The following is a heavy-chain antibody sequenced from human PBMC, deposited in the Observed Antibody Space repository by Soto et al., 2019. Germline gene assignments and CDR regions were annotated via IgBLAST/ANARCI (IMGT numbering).Heavy chain of an antibody. CDR2: IIPIFGTA. CDR3: ARGCGGDCYSPVHNWFDP. V-gene: IGHV1-69*13. CDR1: GGTFSSYA. D-gene: IGHD2-21*02. Sequence: SVEVSCKASGGTFSSYAISWVRQAPGQGLEWMGGIIPIFGTANYAQKFQGRVTITADESTNTAYMELSSLRSEDTAVYYCARGCGGDCYSPVHNWFDPWGQGTLVTVSS. J-gene: IGHJ5*02.